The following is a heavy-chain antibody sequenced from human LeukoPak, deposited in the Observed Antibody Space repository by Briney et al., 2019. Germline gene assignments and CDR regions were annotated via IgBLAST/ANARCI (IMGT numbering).Heavy chain of an antibody. Sequence: GGSLRLSCAASGFAASGFTFSTFGMHWVRQAPGKGLEWVAFIHYDGSNNYYADSVKGRFTISRDNSKNTLYLQMNTLRADDTAVYYCAKDHGSSDWYYFDYWGQGTLVTVSS. J-gene: IGHJ4*02. D-gene: IGHD6-13*01. CDR2: IHYDGSNN. CDR1: GFTFSTFG. CDR3: AKDHGSSDWYYFDY. V-gene: IGHV3-30*02.